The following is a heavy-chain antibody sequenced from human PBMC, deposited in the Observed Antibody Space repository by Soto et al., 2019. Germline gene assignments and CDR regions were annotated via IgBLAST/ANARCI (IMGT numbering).Heavy chain of an antibody. CDR2: ISSSSSYI. V-gene: IGHV3-21*01. D-gene: IGHD3-22*01. Sequence: PGGSLRLSCAASGFTFSSYSMSWVRQAPGKGLEWVSSISSSSSYIYYADSVKGRFTISRDNAKNSLYLQMNSLRAEDTAVYYCVVRSGYPNYYYYGMDVWGQGTTVTVSS. CDR3: VVRSGYPNYYYYGMDV. J-gene: IGHJ6*02. CDR1: GFTFSSYS.